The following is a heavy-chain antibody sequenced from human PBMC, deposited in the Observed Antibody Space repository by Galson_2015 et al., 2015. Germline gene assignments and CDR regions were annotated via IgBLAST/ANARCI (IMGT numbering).Heavy chain of an antibody. D-gene: IGHD6-19*01. CDR2: MNPNSGST. CDR1: GYTFTNYD. J-gene: IGHJ4*02. V-gene: IGHV1-8*01. Sequence: SVKVSCKASGYTFTNYDIHWVRQAAGQGPEWMGWMNPNSGSTGYAQKFQGRVSMTRTTSISTAYMELSRLRSEDTAVYYCARGGAWSHFDNWGQGTLVTVSS. CDR3: ARGGAWSHFDN.